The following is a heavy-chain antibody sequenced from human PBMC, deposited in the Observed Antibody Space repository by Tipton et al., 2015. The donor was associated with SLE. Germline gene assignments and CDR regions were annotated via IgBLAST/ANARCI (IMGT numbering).Heavy chain of an antibody. V-gene: IGHV4-59*11. J-gene: IGHJ4*02. D-gene: IGHD6-19*01. Sequence: TLSLTCTVSGGSISSQFWSWIRQPPGKGLEWIGYMSYSGSTNYNPSLKSRVTISLDTSKNQYSLKLSSVTAADTAVYYCASIEVAGVGYWGQGTLVTVSS. CDR1: GGSISSQF. CDR2: MSYSGST. CDR3: ASIEVAGVGY.